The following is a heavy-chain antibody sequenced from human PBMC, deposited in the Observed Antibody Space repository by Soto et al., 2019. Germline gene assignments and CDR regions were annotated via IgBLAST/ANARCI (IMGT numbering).Heavy chain of an antibody. D-gene: IGHD2-15*01. J-gene: IGHJ6*02. CDR1: GGSISSSRCH. Sequence: PSETLSLTCTVSGGSISSSRCHWDWIRQPPGKGLEWIASIKYSGTTFYNPSLKSRVTLSVDTSKNQFALKLSSVTAAETAVYYCARGPKVAASYYYGMDVWGQGTTVTVSS. CDR3: ARGPKVAASYYYGMDV. V-gene: IGHV4-39*01. CDR2: IKYSGTT.